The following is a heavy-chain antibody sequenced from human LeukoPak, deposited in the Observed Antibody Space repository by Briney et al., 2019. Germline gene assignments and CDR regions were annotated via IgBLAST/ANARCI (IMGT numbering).Heavy chain of an antibody. J-gene: IGHJ5*02. CDR1: GGSINSYY. D-gene: IGHD5-24*01. CDR2: IYYSGST. Sequence: TPPLPSTVSGGSINSYYWRWLRQHPGKGLEWIGYIYYSGSTNYNPSLKIRVTISVDPSKNQFSLKMGSVTAADTAVYYCARARDGHINNWFDPWGQGTLVTVSS. CDR3: ARARDGHINNWFDP. V-gene: IGHV4-59*01.